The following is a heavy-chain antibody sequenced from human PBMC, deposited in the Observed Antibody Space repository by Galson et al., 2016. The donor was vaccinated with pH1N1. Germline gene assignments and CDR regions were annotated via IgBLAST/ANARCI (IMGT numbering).Heavy chain of an antibody. CDR1: GYTFTDHY. D-gene: IGHD1-14*01. Sequence: VKVSCKVSGYTFTDHYMHWLQQAPEKGLEWMGLVDPEDGVTVYAEKFQDRLTLTADTSTDTTYMELNSLGSEYTAIYYCATLRNWGQGALVTVSS. J-gene: IGHJ4*02. CDR3: ATLRN. CDR2: VDPEDGVT. V-gene: IGHV1-69-2*01.